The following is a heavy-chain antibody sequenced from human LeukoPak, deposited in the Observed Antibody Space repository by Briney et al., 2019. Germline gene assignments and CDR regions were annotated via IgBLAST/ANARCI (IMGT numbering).Heavy chain of an antibody. CDR3: ARVCGYSYGRTFDY. V-gene: IGHV4-34*01. J-gene: IGHJ4*02. CDR2: INHSGST. D-gene: IGHD5-18*01. Sequence: SETLSLTCAVYGGSFSGYYWSWIRQPPGKGLEWIGEINHSGSTSYNPSLKSRVTISVDTSKNQFSLKLSSVTAADTAVYYCARVCGYSYGRTFDYWGQGTLVTVSS. CDR1: GGSFSGYY.